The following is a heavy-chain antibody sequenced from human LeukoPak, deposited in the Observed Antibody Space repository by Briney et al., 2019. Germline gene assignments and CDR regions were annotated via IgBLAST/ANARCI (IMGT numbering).Heavy chain of an antibody. CDR2: ISYDGGNK. CDR1: GFTFSSYG. D-gene: IGHD6-13*01. Sequence: GTSPRLSCAASGFTFSSYGMHWVRQAPGKGLEWVALISYDGGNKYYADSVKGRFTISRDNSKNTLYLQMNSLRAEDTAVYYCARMGIAAAGTPIDFWGQGTLATVSS. V-gene: IGHV3-30*03. J-gene: IGHJ4*02. CDR3: ARMGIAAAGTPIDF.